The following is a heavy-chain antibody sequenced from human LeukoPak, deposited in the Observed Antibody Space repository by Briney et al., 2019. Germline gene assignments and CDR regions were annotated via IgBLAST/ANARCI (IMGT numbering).Heavy chain of an antibody. CDR3: ARYAKLGYCSSTSCYAEPHYFDY. D-gene: IGHD2-2*01. V-gene: IGHV5-51*01. CDR1: GYSFTSYW. J-gene: IGHJ4*02. Sequence: GESLKISCKGSGYSFTSYWIGWVRQMPGKGLEWMGIIYPGDSDTRYSPSFQGQVTISADKSISTAYLQWSSLKASDTAMYYCARYAKLGYCSSTSCYAEPHYFDYWGQGTLVTVSS. CDR2: IYPGDSDT.